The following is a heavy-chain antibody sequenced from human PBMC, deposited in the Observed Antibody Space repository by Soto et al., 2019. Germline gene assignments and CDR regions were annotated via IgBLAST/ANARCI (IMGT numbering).Heavy chain of an antibody. D-gene: IGHD3-16*01. CDR3: VRQAGGFDY. J-gene: IGHJ4*02. Sequence: PSETLSLTCTVSGGSISSSSYYWVWIRQPPGKGLEWIGSIYYSGSTYYNPSLKSQVTISVDTSKNQFSLKLSSVTAAGTAVYYCVRQAGGFDYWGQGTLVTVSS. CDR2: IYYSGST. V-gene: IGHV4-39*01. CDR1: GGSISSSSYY.